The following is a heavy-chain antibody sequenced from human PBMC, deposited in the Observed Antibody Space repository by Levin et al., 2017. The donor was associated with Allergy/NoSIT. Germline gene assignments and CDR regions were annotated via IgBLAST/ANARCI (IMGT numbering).Heavy chain of an antibody. D-gene: IGHD3-22*01. J-gene: IGHJ4*02. CDR3: TRADSSDYSDY. CDR2: ISYDGSTT. V-gene: IGHV3-30-3*01. Sequence: GESLKISCAASGFIFSSYAMHWVRQAPGKGLEWVAVISYDGSTTYYPDSVKGRFTISRDSAKNTLYLQMNSLRAEDTAVYYCTRADSSDYSDYWGQGTLVTVSS. CDR1: GFIFSSYA.